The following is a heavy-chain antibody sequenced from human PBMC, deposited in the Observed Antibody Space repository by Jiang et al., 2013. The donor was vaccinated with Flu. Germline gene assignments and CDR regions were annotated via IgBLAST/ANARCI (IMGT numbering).Heavy chain of an antibody. CDR3: ARAAYCGGDCYRPEY. V-gene: IGHV1-46*03. D-gene: IGHD2-21*02. J-gene: IGHJ4*02. Sequence: GAEVKKPGASVKVSCKASGYTFTSYYMHWVRQAPGQGLEWMGIINPSGGSTSYAQKFQGRVTMTRDTSTSTVYMELSSLRSEDTAVYYCARAAYCGGDCYRPEYWGQGTLVTVSS. CDR1: GYTFTSYY. CDR2: INPSGGST.